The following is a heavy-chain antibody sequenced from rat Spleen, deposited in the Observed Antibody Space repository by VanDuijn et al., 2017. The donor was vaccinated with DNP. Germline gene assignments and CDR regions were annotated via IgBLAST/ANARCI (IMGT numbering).Heavy chain of an antibody. CDR2: ITTSGDST. V-gene: IGHV5-31*01. CDR1: GFTFNKYW. Sequence: EVQLVESGGDLVQPGRSLKVSCVVSGFTFNKYWMTWVRQVPGKGLEWVASITTSGDSTYSPDSVEGRFTISRDNAKNTLYLQMNSLRSEDTATYYCARGGRSYFDYWGQGTLVTVSS. D-gene: IGHD1-11*01. J-gene: IGHJ3*01. CDR3: ARGGRSYFDY.